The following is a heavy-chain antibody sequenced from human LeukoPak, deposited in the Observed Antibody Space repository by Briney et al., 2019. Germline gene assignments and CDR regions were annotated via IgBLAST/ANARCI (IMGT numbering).Heavy chain of an antibody. D-gene: IGHD2-15*01. J-gene: IGHJ4*02. Sequence: GGSLRLSCAASGFTFSSYSMNWVRQAPGKGLEWVSYISSSSSTIYYADSVKGRFTISRDNAKNSLYLQMNSLRAEDTAVYYCASGGYCSGGSCYTWGQGTLVTVSS. CDR3: ASGGYCSGGSCYT. V-gene: IGHV3-48*01. CDR1: GFTFSSYS. CDR2: ISSSSSTI.